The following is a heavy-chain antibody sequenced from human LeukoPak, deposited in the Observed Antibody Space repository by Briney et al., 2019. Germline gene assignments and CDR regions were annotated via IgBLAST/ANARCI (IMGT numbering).Heavy chain of an antibody. V-gene: IGHV5-51*01. Sequence: GESLKISCKASGYSFNTFWIGWVRQTPETGLEWMGTIYPSDSETKYKSSFQGQVTMSVDKSINTAYLRINSLKASDTALYFCARLIYFGLQRTYFFDPWGQGTLVTVSS. CDR1: GYSFNTFW. CDR2: IYPSDSET. D-gene: IGHD3-10*01. CDR3: ARLIYFGLQRTYFFDP. J-gene: IGHJ5*02.